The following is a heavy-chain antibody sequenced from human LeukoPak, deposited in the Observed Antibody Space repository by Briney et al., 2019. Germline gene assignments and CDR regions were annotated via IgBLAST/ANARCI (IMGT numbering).Heavy chain of an antibody. V-gene: IGHV1-18*04. Sequence: ASVKVSCKASGYTFTSYYMHWVRQAPGQGLEWMGWIGAYNGNTNYAQKLQGRVTMTTDTSTSTAYMELRSLRSDDTAVYYCARDYCSGGSCYSTPYYWGQGTLVTVSS. CDR1: GYTFTSYY. CDR2: IGAYNGNT. CDR3: ARDYCSGGSCYSTPYY. J-gene: IGHJ4*02. D-gene: IGHD2-15*01.